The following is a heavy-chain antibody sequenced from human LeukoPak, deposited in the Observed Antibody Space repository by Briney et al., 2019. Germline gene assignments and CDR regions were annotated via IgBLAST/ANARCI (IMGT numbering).Heavy chain of an antibody. J-gene: IGHJ5*02. CDR2: INHSGST. CDR1: GGSFSGYY. D-gene: IGHD3-10*01. Sequence: SETLSLTCAVYGGSFSGYYWSWIRQPPGKGLEWIGEINHSGSTNYNPSLKSRVTMSVDTSKNQFSLKLSSVTAADTAVYYCAREVGLLWFGESYNWFDPWGQGTLVTVSS. CDR3: AREVGLLWFGESYNWFDP. V-gene: IGHV4-34*01.